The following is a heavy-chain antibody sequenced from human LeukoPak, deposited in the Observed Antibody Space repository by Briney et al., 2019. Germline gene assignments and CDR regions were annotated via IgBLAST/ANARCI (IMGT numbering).Heavy chain of an antibody. V-gene: IGHV1-2*02. J-gene: IGHJ4*02. CDR2: INPNRGGT. D-gene: IGHD6-19*01. Sequence: ASVKVSCKASGYTFTGYYMHWVRQAPGQGREWMGWINPNRGGTNYAQKFQGRVTMTRDTSISTAYMELSRLRSDDTAVYYCARVGGSGWSDYWGQGTLVTVSS. CDR3: ARVGGSGWSDY. CDR1: GYTFTGYY.